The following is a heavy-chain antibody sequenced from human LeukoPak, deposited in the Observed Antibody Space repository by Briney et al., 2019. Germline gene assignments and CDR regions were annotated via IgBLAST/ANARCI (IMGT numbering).Heavy chain of an antibody. D-gene: IGHD2-2*01. V-gene: IGHV1-2*02. CDR2: INPNSGGT. CDR3: ARDCSSTSCYQLDY. CDR1: GYTFTGYY. Sequence: GASVKVSCKASGYTFTGYYMHWVRQAPGQGLEWMGWINPNSGGTNYAQKFQGRVTMTRDTSISTAYMELSRLRSDDTAVYYRARDCSSTSCYQLDYWGQGTLVTVSS. J-gene: IGHJ4*02.